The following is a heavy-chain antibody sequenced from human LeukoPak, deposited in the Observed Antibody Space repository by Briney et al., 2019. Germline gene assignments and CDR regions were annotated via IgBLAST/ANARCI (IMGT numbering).Heavy chain of an antibody. J-gene: IGHJ4*02. D-gene: IGHD1-7*01. V-gene: IGHV3-53*01. Sequence: RTGGSLRLSCAASGFTVSSNYMSWVRQAPGKGLEWVSVIYSGGSTYYADSVKGRFTISRDNSKNTLYLQMNSLRAEDTAVYYCARAAADWNYEYYYFDYWGQGTLVTVSS. CDR2: IYSGGST. CDR1: GFTVSSNY. CDR3: ARAAADWNYEYYYFDY.